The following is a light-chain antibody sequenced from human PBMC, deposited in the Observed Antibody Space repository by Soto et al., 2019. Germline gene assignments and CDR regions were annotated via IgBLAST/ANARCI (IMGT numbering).Light chain of an antibody. CDR3: KQYGSSLT. CDR1: QRLSASD. J-gene: IGKJ4*01. V-gene: IGKV3-20*01. Sequence: EIVLTQSPGTLSLSPGQIATLSCRASQRLSASDIAWYQQKPGQAPRLLIYDASNRATGIQASFSGSGSGTDFTLTIRSLEPEDFAVYYCKQYGSSLTCGGGTKVDIK. CDR2: DAS.